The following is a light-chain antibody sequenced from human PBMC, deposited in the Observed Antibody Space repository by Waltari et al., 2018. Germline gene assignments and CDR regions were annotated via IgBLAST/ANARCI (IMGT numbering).Light chain of an antibody. CDR3: QQYASTPPT. J-gene: IGKJ1*01. V-gene: IGKV3-20*01. CDR1: QSIGSY. CDR2: GIS. Sequence: EVVLTQSPGTLSLSPGEGATLSCRASQSIGSYLGWYQQKPGQAPRPLISGISSRATGIPDRFIGSGSGTDFTLTISSLEPEDFAVYYCQQYASTPPTFGQGTKLE.